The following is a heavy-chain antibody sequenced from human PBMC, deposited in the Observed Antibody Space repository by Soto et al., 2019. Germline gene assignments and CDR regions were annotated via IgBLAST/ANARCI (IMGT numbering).Heavy chain of an antibody. CDR2: FTGSDSST. J-gene: IGHJ6*02. V-gene: IGHV3-23*01. CDR1: GFTVSSYA. D-gene: IGHD6-19*01. CDR3: AKAVAEVHYCYGMDV. Sequence: EVQLLESGGGLVQPGGSLRLSCAASGFTVSSYAMSWVRQAPGKGLEWVSTFTGSDSSTYYADSVKGRFTISRDNSKNTLYLQMNSLPAEDAAVYYCAKAVAEVHYCYGMDVWGQGTTVTVSS.